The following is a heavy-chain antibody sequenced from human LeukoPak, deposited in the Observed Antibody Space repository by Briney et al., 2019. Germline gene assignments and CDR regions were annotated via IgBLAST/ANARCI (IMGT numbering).Heavy chain of an antibody. CDR3: ASHYDILTGYIDY. CDR2: ISGSGGST. D-gene: IGHD3-9*01. J-gene: IGHJ4*02. CDR1: GFTFSSYA. V-gene: IGHV3-23*01. Sequence: AGSLRLSCAASGFTFSSYAMSWVRQAPGKGLEWVSAISGSGGSTYYADSVKGRFTISRDNSKNTLYLQMNSLRAEDTAVYYCASHYDILTGYIDYWGQGTLVTVSS.